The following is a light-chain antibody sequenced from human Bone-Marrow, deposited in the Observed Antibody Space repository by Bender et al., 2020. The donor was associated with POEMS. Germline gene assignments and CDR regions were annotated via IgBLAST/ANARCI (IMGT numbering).Light chain of an antibody. CDR1: SSDVGAYDL. V-gene: IGLV2-23*01. Sequence: QSALTQPASVSGSPGQSITISCTGTSSDVGAYDLVSWYQQYPGKAPKLIIYEGSRRPSGVSNRFFGSKSGYTASLTISGLQAEDEADYYCCSYAGSRSLVFGGGTKLAVL. CDR2: EGS. J-gene: IGLJ2*01. CDR3: CSYAGSRSLV.